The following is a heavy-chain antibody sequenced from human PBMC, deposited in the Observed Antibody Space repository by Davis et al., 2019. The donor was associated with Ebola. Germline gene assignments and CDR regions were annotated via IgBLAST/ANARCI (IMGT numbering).Heavy chain of an antibody. CDR1: GFTFRSYW. J-gene: IGHJ4*02. CDR3: AKQDDSGWYGIDDY. V-gene: IGHV3-30*02. D-gene: IGHD6-19*01. CDR2: VRYDGSDK. Sequence: PGGSLRLSCAASGFTFRSYWMSWVRQAPGKGLEWVAFVRYDGSDKYYGDSVKGRFTISRDNSKNTLYLQMNSLRPDDTALYYCAKQDDSGWYGIDDYWGQGTLVTVSS.